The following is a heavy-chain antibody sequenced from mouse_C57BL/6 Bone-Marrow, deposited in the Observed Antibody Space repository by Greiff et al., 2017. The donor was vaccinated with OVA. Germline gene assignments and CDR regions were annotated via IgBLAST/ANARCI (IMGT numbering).Heavy chain of an antibody. Sequence: QVQLKQPGAELVKPGASVKLSCKASGYTFTSYWMHWVKQRPGQGLEWIGMIHPNSGSTNYNEKFKSKATLTVDKSSSTAYMQLSSLTSEDSAVYYCARAVTTVPYWYFDVWGTGTTVTVSS. CDR3: ARAVTTVPYWYFDV. J-gene: IGHJ1*03. CDR1: GYTFTSYW. V-gene: IGHV1-64*01. CDR2: IHPNSGST. D-gene: IGHD1-1*01.